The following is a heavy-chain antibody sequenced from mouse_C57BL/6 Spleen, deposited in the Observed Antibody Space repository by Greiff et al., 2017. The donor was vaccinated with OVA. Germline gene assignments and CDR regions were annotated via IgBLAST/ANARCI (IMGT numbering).Heavy chain of an antibody. CDR3: ARGGSYAFFAY. CDR1: GHTLTDHH. D-gene: IGHD1-1*02. Sequence: QVHVKQSGAELVKPGASVKIFCKAFGHTLTDHHINRVKQRPGPGPEWIGKIGPGSGSTYYNEKFQGKATLTADKSSSTAYMQLSSLTSEDSAVYFCARGGSYAFFAYWGQGTLVTVSA. CDR2: IGPGSGST. J-gene: IGHJ3*01. V-gene: IGHV1-77*01.